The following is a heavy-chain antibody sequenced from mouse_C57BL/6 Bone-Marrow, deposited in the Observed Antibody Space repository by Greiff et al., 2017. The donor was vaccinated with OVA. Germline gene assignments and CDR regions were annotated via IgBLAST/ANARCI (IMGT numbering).Heavy chain of an antibody. Sequence: EVQVVESGGGLVQPGESLKLSCESTEYEFPSHDMSWVRQTPGKRLELVAAINRDGGSTYYPDTMESRFIISRDNTKKTLYLQMSSLRSEDTALYYCARQRNSNADFDYGGQGTALTVSA. CDR2: INRDGGST. D-gene: IGHD2-5*01. J-gene: IGHJ2*01. V-gene: IGHV5-2*01. CDR3: ARQRNSNADFDY. CDR1: EYEFPSHD.